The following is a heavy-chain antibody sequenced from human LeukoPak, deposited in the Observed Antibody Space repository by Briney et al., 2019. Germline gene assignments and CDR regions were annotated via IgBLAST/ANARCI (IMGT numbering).Heavy chain of an antibody. V-gene: IGHV1-46*01. J-gene: IGHJ4*02. D-gene: IGHD1-1*01. Sequence: ASVKVSCKVSGYTLTELSMHWVRQAPGQGLEWMGIINPSGGSTSYAQKFQGRVTMTRDTSTSTVYMELSSLRSEDTAVYYCARGRRVERLLDWGQGTLVTVSS. CDR1: GYTLTELS. CDR3: ARGRRVERLLD. CDR2: INPSGGST.